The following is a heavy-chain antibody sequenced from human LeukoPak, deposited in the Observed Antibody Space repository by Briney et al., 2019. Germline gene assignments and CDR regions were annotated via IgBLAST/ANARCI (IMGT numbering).Heavy chain of an antibody. CDR1: GFTFSRYW. CDR3: AKLLRDVTIYDF. Sequence: PGGSLRLSCAASGFTFSRYWMSWVRQAPGRGLEWVASINQDESAKLYVDSVKGRFTISRDNTKNSLFLQMNSLRAEDAAFYYCAKLLRDVTIYDFWGHGTLVTVSS. CDR2: INQDESAK. D-gene: IGHD5-24*01. V-gene: IGHV3-7*01. J-gene: IGHJ4*01.